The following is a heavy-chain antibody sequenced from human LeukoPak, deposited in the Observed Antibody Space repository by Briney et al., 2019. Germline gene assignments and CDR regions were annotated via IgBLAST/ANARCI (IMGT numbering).Heavy chain of an antibody. CDR2: ISAYNGNT. CDR1: GYTFTSYG. J-gene: IGHJ5*02. D-gene: IGHD1-7*01. CDR3: ARGMAAPGTNWFDP. Sequence: GSVKVSCKASGYTFTSYGISWVRQAPGQGLEWMGWISAYNGNTNYAQKLQGRVTMTTDTSTSTAYMELSSLRSEDTAVYYCARGMAAPGTNWFDPWGQGTLVTVSS. V-gene: IGHV1-18*01.